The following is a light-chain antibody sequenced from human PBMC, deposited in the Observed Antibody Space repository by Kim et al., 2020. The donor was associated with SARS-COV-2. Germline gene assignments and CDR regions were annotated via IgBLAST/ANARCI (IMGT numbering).Light chain of an antibody. CDR1: TTDLDDYKY. CDR2: DVI. CDR3: SSYTTISTYV. V-gene: IGLV2-14*03. Sequence: QSALTQPASVSGSPGQAITISCTGNTTDLDDYKYVSWYQQRPAGAPKLIIYDVIERPSGVSSRFSGSKFGNSAYLTVSGLQIEDEADYYCSSYTTISTYVFGTGTKVTVL. J-gene: IGLJ1*01.